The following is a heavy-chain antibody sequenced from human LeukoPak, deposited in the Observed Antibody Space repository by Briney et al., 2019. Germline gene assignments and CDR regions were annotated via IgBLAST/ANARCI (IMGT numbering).Heavy chain of an antibody. CDR3: AIDVPVVAAPFY. CDR1: GYTFTSYD. J-gene: IGHJ4*02. D-gene: IGHD3-22*01. Sequence: ASVKVSCKASGYTFTSYDINWVRQATGQGLEWMGWMNPNSANTGYAQKFQGRVTMTRNTSISTAYMELSSLRSEDTAVYYCAIDVPVVAAPFYWGQGTLVTVSS. CDR2: MNPNSANT. V-gene: IGHV1-8*01.